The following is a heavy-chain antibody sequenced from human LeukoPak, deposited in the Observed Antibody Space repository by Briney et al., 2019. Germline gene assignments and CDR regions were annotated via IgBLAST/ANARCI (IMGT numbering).Heavy chain of an antibody. D-gene: IGHD3-10*01. CDR3: ARDWGSAFYFDW. CDR1: GFTSKAYN. Sequence: GGSLRLSCAASGFTSKAYNINWVRQAPGKGLEWVSKISTFSRTINYADSVKGRFTVSRDNAKNSVYLQMNSLRDEDTAVYYCARDWGSAFYFDWWGRGTQVTVSS. V-gene: IGHV3-48*02. J-gene: IGHJ4*02. CDR2: ISTFSRTI.